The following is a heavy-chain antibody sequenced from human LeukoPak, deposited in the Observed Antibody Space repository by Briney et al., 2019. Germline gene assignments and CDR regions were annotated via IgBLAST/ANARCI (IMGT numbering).Heavy chain of an antibody. CDR1: GGSISNYY. J-gene: IGHJ4*02. V-gene: IGHV4-59*01. D-gene: IGHD6-13*01. CDR3: ARGHDISSWYVFDY. CDR2: IYYSGSS. Sequence: SETLSLTCTVSGGSISNYYWSWIRQPPGKGLEWIGYIYYSGSSNYNPSLTSRVTISVEKSKKQFSLRLNSLAPADTAVYYCARGHDISSWYVFDYWGQGTLVTVSS.